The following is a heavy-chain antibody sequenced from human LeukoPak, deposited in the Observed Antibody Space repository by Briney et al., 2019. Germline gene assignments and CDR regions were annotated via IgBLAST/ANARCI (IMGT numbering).Heavy chain of an antibody. V-gene: IGHV3-23*01. J-gene: IGHJ4*02. CDR2: ISGSGGST. CDR3: AGYYGSGSYRY. Sequence: PGGSLRLSCAASGFTFSSYAMSWVRQAPGKGLEWVSGISGSGGSTHYADSVKGRFTISRDNSKNTLYLQMNSLRAEDTAVYYCAGYYGSGSYRYWGQGTLVTVSS. D-gene: IGHD3-10*01. CDR1: GFTFSSYA.